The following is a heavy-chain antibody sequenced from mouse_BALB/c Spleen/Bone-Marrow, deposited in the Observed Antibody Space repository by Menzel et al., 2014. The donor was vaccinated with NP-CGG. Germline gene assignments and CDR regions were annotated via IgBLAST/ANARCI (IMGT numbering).Heavy chain of an antibody. CDR1: GFSLTSYG. CDR2: IWSDGST. Sequence: QVQLKESGPGLVSPSQSLSITCTISGFSLTSYGLHWVRQPPGKGLEWLVVIWSDGSTTYNSALKSRLSISKDNSKSQVFLKMNRLQTDDTAMYYCARRGSFYAMDYWGQGTSVTVSS. CDR3: ARRGSFYAMDY. J-gene: IGHJ4*01. V-gene: IGHV2-6-1*01.